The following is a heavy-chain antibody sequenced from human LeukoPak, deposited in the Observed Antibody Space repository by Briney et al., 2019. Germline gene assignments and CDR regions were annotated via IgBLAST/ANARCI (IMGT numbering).Heavy chain of an antibody. CDR3: ARHIPLGYSRANWFDP. D-gene: IGHD6-13*01. J-gene: IGHJ5*02. Sequence: SETLSLTCAVYGGSFSGYYWSWIRQPPGKGLEWIGYIYYSGSTNYNPSLKSRVTISVDTSKNQFSLKLSSVTAADTAVYYCARHIPLGYSRANWFDPWGQGTLVTVSS. CDR1: GGSFSGYY. V-gene: IGHV4-59*08. CDR2: IYYSGST.